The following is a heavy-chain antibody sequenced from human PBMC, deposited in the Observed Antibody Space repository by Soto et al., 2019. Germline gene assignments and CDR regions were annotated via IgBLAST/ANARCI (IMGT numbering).Heavy chain of an antibody. CDR1: EDSVNSATYY. V-gene: IGHV4-39*01. D-gene: IGHD3-10*01. CDR2: IYYRGNA. J-gene: IGHJ3*01. CDR3: ARRGRRFQDTFDV. Sequence: SETLDISRSVCEDSVNSATYYWGWIRQPPGKGLEWIGSIYYRGNAYYNPSLQTRVTISLDKSKSQCSLKLSSVTAADTAVYYCARRGRRFQDTFDVWGPGTMVTVSS.